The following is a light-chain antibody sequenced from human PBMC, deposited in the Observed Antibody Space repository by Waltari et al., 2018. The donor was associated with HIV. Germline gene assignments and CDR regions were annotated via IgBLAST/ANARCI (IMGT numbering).Light chain of an antibody. J-gene: IGLJ2*01. V-gene: IGLV1-44*01. CDR3: ATWDDRMNGVV. Sequence: QSVLSQPPSASGTPGQRVTISCSGGSSKIGRNTVNWYQQLPGTAPKLLIYSNNRRPSGVPARFSGSKSGTAASLDISVLQSEDEADYYCATWDDRMNGVVFGGGTKLTVL. CDR1: SSKIGRNT. CDR2: SNN.